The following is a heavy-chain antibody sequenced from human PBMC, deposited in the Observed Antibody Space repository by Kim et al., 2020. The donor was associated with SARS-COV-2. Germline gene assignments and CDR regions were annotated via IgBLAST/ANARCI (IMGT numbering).Heavy chain of an antibody. D-gene: IGHD3-10*01. J-gene: IGHJ4*01. Sequence: TLSLTCTVFGGSISSSGSYWSWIRQHPGKGLEWIGYISYSASTYYNPSLKSRVTISLDTSTNQFSLKLTSVTAADTAFYYCARGRGDGSGSSRHDFWG. V-gene: IGHV4-31*03. CDR1: GGSISSSGSY. CDR2: ISYSAST. CDR3: ARGRGDGSGSSRHDF.